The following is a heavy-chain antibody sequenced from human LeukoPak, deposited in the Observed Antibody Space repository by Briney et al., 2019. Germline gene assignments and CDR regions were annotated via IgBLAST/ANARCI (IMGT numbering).Heavy chain of an antibody. CDR3: ASIYCSGGSCYYRSGWFDP. CDR1: GGSISSSSYY. V-gene: IGHV4-39*07. Sequence: PSETLSLTCTVSGGSISSSSYYWGWIRQPPGKGLEWIGSIYYSGSTYYNPSLKSRVTISVDTSKNQFSLKLSSVTAADTAVYYCASIYCSGGSCYYRSGWFDPWGQGTLVTVSS. J-gene: IGHJ5*02. CDR2: IYYSGST. D-gene: IGHD2-15*01.